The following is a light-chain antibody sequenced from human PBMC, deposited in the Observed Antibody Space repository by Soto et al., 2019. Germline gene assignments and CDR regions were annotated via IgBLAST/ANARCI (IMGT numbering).Light chain of an antibody. V-gene: IGLV2-23*02. CDR1: SCDVGSYNL. CDR2: EVT. J-gene: IGLJ1*01. CDR3: CSYAGSNYV. Sequence: HSALTQPASVSGSPGQSSTISCTETSCDVGSYNLVSWYQQHPGKAPKLMIYEVTKRPSGVSNRFSGSKSDNTASLTVSGLQAEDEADYYCCSYAGSNYVFGTGTKVTVL.